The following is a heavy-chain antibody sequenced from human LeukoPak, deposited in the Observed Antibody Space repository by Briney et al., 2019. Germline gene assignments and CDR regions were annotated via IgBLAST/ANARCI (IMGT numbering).Heavy chain of an antibody. CDR1: GGSISSGGYY. V-gene: IGHV4-61*08. Sequence: PSETLSLTCTVSGGSISSGGYYWSWIRQPPGKGLEWIGYIYYSGSTNYNPSLKSRVTISVDTSKNQFSLKLSSVTAADTAVYYCARGLRITMVRGVIGPLDYWGQGTLVTVSS. CDR3: ARGLRITMVRGVIGPLDY. D-gene: IGHD3-10*01. J-gene: IGHJ4*02. CDR2: IYYSGST.